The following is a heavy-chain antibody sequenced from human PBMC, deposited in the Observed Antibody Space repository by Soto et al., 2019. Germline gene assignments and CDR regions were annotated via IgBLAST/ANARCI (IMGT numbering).Heavy chain of an antibody. CDR2: ISYDGSNK. CDR3: AKELGTLYYYYGMDV. Sequence: GGSLRLSCAASGFTFSSYGMHWVRQAPGKGLGWVAVISYDGSNKYYADSVKGRFTISRDNSKNTLYLQMNSLRAEDTAVYYCAKELGTLYYYYGMDVWGQGTTVTVS. D-gene: IGHD7-27*01. V-gene: IGHV3-30*18. J-gene: IGHJ6*02. CDR1: GFTFSSYG.